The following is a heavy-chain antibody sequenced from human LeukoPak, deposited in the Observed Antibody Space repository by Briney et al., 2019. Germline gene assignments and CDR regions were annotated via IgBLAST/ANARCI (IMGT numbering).Heavy chain of an antibody. D-gene: IGHD2-2*02. Sequence: SETLSLTCAVYGGSFSGYYWSWIRQPPGKGLEWIGEINHSGSTNYNPSLKSRVTISVDTSKNQFSLKLSSVTAADTAVYYCARGRFPRSNCSSTSCYTRSRDYYYYGMDVWGQGTTVTVSS. CDR1: GGSFSGYY. J-gene: IGHJ6*02. CDR3: ARGRFPRSNCSSTSCYTRSRDYYYYGMDV. V-gene: IGHV4-34*01. CDR2: INHSGST.